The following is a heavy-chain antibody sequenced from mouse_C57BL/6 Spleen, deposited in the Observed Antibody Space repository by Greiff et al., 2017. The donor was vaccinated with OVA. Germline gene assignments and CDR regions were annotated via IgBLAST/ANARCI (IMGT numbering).Heavy chain of an antibody. D-gene: IGHD4-1*01. CDR1: GFTFSSYA. CDR3: TRDLLGYFDY. J-gene: IGHJ2*01. CDR2: ISSGGDYI. Sequence: EVKVVESGEGLVKPGGSLKLSCAASGFTFSSYAMSWVRQTPEKRLEWVAYISSGGDYIYYADTVKGRFTISRDNARNTLYLQMSSLKSEGTAMYYCTRDLLGYFDYWGQGTTLTVSS. V-gene: IGHV5-9-1*02.